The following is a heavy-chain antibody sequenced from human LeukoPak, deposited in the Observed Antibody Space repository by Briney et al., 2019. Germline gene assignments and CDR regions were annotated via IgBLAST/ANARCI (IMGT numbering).Heavy chain of an antibody. CDR3: ARQTPSGLNWFDP. D-gene: IGHD3-10*01. V-gene: IGHV4-59*08. Sequence: SENLSLTCTVSGGSISSYYWSWIRQPPGKGLERIGYIYYSGSTNYNPSLKSRVTISVDTSKNQFSLKLNSVTAADTAVYYCARQTPSGLNWFDPWGQGILVTVSS. CDR1: GGSISSYY. CDR2: IYYSGST. J-gene: IGHJ5*02.